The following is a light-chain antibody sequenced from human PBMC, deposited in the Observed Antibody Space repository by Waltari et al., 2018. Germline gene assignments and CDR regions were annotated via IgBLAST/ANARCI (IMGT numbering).Light chain of an antibody. CDR3: QQYNDWPRT. CDR2: GAS. CDR1: QSVSRN. J-gene: IGKJ1*01. Sequence: EIVMTQSPATLSVSQGARATLSCRASQSVSRNLARYQQKPGQSPRLLIYGASIRATGIAARFSGSGSGTEFTLTISSLQSEDFALYYCQQYNDWPRTFGQGTKVEI. V-gene: IGKV3-15*01.